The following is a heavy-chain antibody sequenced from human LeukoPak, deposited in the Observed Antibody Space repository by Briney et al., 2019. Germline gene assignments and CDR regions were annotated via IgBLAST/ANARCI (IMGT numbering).Heavy chain of an antibody. CDR3: ARGYYYALDV. CDR2: IYYTGNT. V-gene: IGHV4-59*01. J-gene: IGHJ6*02. Sequence: SETLSLTCTASGASISYNYWNWIRQPPGKGLDWIGYIYYTGNTNYNPSLKSRLSISVDTSKNQFSLKLSSVTAADTAVYYCARGYYYALDVWGQGTTVTVSS. CDR1: GASISYNY.